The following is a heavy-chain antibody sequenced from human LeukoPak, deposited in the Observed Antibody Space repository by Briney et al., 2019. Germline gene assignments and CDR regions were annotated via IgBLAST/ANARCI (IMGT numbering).Heavy chain of an antibody. CDR2: ISGSGGST. CDR3: AKDGEGEGGPYYFDY. V-gene: IGHV3-23*01. Sequence: GGSLSLPCEASGFTFSSYAMRWVRQAPGPGLEAASAISGSGGSTYYPDSVKGRFTISRDNSKNTLYLQMNSLRAEDTAVYYCAKDGEGEGGPYYFDYWGQGTLVTVSS. J-gene: IGHJ4*02. CDR1: GFTFSSYA. D-gene: IGHD3-10*01.